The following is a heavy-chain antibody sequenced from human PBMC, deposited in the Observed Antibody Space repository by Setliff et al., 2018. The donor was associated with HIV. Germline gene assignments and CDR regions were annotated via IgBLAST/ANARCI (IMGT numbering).Heavy chain of an antibody. Sequence: GGSLRLSCAASGFTFRSYSMSWVRQAPGKGLEWVSLISGSGISTHYAYSVKGRFTISRNDAENSLFLQLNSLRDEDTAVYYCSRSQGIGNYYMDVWGTGTTVTVSS. CDR2: ISGSGIST. V-gene: IGHV3-23*01. CDR1: GFTFRSYS. J-gene: IGHJ6*03. D-gene: IGHD2-15*01. CDR3: SRSQGIGNYYMDV.